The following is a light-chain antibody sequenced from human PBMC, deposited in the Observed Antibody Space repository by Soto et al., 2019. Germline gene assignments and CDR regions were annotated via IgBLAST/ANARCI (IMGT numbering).Light chain of an antibody. V-gene: IGKV3-11*01. Sequence: IVLTQSPATLSLSPGDIATLSCRACQSVSSYLAWYQQKPGQAPRLLIYDASNRATGIPARFSGSGSGTDFTLTISSLEPEDFAVYYCQQRSNWPPITFGQGTRLEIK. J-gene: IGKJ5*01. CDR3: QQRSNWPPIT. CDR1: QSVSSY. CDR2: DAS.